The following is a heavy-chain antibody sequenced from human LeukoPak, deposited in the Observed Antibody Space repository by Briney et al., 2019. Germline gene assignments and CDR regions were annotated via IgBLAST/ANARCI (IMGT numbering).Heavy chain of an antibody. Sequence: GGSLRLSCAASGFTFSSYAMSWVRQAPGKGLEWVSVIYSGGSTYYADSVKGRFTISRDNSKNTLYLQMNSLRAEDTAVYYCAREMAAAGKDYWGQGTLVTVSS. CDR1: GFTFSSYA. CDR2: IYSGGST. CDR3: AREMAAAGKDY. D-gene: IGHD6-13*01. V-gene: IGHV3-66*01. J-gene: IGHJ4*02.